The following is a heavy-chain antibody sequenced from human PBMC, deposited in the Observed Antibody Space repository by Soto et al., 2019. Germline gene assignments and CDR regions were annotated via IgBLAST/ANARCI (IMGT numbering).Heavy chain of an antibody. D-gene: IGHD3-9*01. CDR1: GFTSSNYA. CDR2: ISGSGDST. J-gene: IGHJ6*02. Sequence: GGSLSLSCAASGFTSSNYAMSWVRQSPGKGLEWVSTISGSGDSTYYADSVKGRFTISRDNSRNTLYLQMNSLRAEDKAVYYCAKALRYFAWLLSHRNSMDVWGQG. CDR3: AKALRYFAWLLSHRNSMDV. V-gene: IGHV3-23*01.